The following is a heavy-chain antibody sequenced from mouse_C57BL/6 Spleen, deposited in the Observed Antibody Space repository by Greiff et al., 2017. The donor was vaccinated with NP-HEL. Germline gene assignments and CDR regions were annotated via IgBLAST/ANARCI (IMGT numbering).Heavy chain of an antibody. CDR2: IDPSDSET. CDR1: GYTFTSYW. CDR3: ARASTMVTTNAMDY. J-gene: IGHJ4*01. D-gene: IGHD2-2*01. Sequence: QVQLQQPGAELVRPGSSVKLSCKASGYTFTSYWMHWVKQRPIQGLEWIGNIDPSDSETHYNQKFKDKATLTVDKSSSTAYMQLSSLTSEDSAVYYCARASTMVTTNAMDYWGQGTSVTVSS. V-gene: IGHV1-52*01.